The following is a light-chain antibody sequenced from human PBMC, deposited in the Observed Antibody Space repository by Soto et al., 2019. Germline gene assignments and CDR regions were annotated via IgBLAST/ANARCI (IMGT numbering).Light chain of an antibody. CDR1: QVISTS. CDR3: QQSYNTPQT. Sequence: GESVTITCRASQVISTSLAWYQVKPGQAPKLLIYTASTLPSGVPSRFSGSRPGTNFTLTISSLQPEDFATYYCQQSYNTPQTFGQGTKVDIK. V-gene: IGKV1-39*01. CDR2: TAS. J-gene: IGKJ1*01.